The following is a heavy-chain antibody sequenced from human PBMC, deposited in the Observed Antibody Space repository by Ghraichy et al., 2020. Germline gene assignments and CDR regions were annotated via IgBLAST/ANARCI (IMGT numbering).Heavy chain of an antibody. CDR1: GGSISSGGYY. Sequence: SETLSLTCTVSGGSISSGGYYWSWIRQHPGKGLEWIGYIYYSGSTYYNPSLKSRVTISVDTSKNQFSLKLSSVTAADTAVYYCARGGDYYYYGMDVWGQGTTVTVSS. J-gene: IGHJ6*02. CDR3: ARGGDYYYYGMDV. V-gene: IGHV4-31*03. D-gene: IGHD3-16*01. CDR2: IYYSGST.